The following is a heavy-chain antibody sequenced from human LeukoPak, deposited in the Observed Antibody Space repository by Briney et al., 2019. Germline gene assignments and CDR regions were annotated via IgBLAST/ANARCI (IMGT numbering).Heavy chain of an antibody. CDR2: INSGGRAI. J-gene: IGHJ4*02. CDR1: GFTFNTYS. Sequence: GGSLRLSCAASGFTFNTYSMKWVRQAPGKGLEWVSYINSGGRAILYADSVKGRFTVSRDNAKNSIYLQMNNLRAEDTAVYYCAREIPSGSYAPDYWGQGTLVTVSS. D-gene: IGHD1-26*01. V-gene: IGHV3-48*04. CDR3: AREIPSGSYAPDY.